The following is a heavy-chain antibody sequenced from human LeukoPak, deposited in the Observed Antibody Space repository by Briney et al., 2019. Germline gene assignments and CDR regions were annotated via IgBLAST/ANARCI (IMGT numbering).Heavy chain of an antibody. V-gene: IGHV3-48*01. CDR1: GFIFNSYS. CDR3: ARVPFWSGYYTDY. Sequence: GGSLRLSCAASGFIFNSYSMNWVRQAPGKGLEWVSYIRSSSSTIYYTDSVKGRFTISRDNAKNSLFLQMNSLRAEDTAVYYCARVPFWSGYYTDYWGQGTLVTVSS. CDR2: IRSSSSTI. J-gene: IGHJ4*02. D-gene: IGHD3-3*01.